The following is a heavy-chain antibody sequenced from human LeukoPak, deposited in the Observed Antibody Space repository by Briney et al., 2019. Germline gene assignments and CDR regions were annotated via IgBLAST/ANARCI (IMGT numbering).Heavy chain of an antibody. D-gene: IGHD3-3*01. J-gene: IGHJ6*03. V-gene: IGHV3-48*01. CDR2: ISSSSSTI. CDR1: GFTFSSYS. Sequence: QPGGSLRLSCAASGFTFSSYSMNWVRQAPGKGLEWVSYISSSSSTIYYADSVKGRFTISRDNAKNSLYLQMNSLRAEDTAVYYCARENYNYDFWSGYYQQLPRGPMDVRGKGTTVTVSS. CDR3: ARENYNYDFWSGYYQQLPRGPMDV.